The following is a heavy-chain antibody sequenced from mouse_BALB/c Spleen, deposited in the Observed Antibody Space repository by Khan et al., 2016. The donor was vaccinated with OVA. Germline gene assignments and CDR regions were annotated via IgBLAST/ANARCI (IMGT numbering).Heavy chain of an antibody. CDR2: ISSGSTYT. D-gene: IGHD6-1*01. CDR3: TGDVNNANWCFDF. Sequence: EVELVESGGGLVKPGGSLKLSCAASGFSFSSYTMSWVRQTPEKRLEWVATISSGSTYTYYPDSVKGRFTISRDNAKNTLFLKMSSLKSEDTAKYYYTGDVNNANWCFDFWGAGTTVTVSS. CDR1: GFSFSSYT. J-gene: IGHJ1*01. V-gene: IGHV5-6-4*01.